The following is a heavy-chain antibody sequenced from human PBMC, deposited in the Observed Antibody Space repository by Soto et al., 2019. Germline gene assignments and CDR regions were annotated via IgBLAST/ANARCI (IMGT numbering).Heavy chain of an antibody. D-gene: IGHD3-22*01. J-gene: IGHJ4*02. Sequence: PSETLSLTCTVSGGSTSSYYWSWIRQSPGKGLEWIGYVYYRGSTKYHPSLKSRVTISLDTSKNQFSLKLSSMTAADTAVYYCARVRHYDSSGYYVPKGTDPQHYFDYWGQGTLVTVS. V-gene: IGHV4-59*01. CDR3: ARVRHYDSSGYYVPKGTDPQHYFDY. CDR2: VYYRGST. CDR1: GGSTSSYY.